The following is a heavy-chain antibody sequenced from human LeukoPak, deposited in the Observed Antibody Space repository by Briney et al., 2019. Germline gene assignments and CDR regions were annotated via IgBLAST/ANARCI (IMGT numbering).Heavy chain of an antibody. CDR3: ARGRSSGWYDPLFDY. Sequence: SVKVSCKASGGTFSSYAISWVRQAPGQGLEWMGGIIPIFGTANYAQKFQGRVTITADESTSTAYMELSSLRSEDTAVYYCARGRSSGWYDPLFDYWGQGTLVTVSS. V-gene: IGHV1-69*01. J-gene: IGHJ4*02. D-gene: IGHD6-19*01. CDR1: GGTFSSYA. CDR2: IIPIFGTA.